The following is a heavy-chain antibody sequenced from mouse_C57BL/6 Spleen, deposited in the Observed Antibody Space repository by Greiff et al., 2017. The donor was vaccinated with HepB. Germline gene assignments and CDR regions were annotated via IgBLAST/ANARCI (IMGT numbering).Heavy chain of an antibody. Sequence: EVQVVESGPELVKPGASVKIPCKASGYTFTDYNMDWVKQSHGKSLEWIGDINPNNGGTIYNQKFKGKATLTVDKSSSTAYMELRSLTSEDTAVYYGARSRYYAMDYWGQGTSVTVSS. V-gene: IGHV1-18*01. J-gene: IGHJ4*01. CDR1: GYTFTDYN. CDR2: INPNNGGT. CDR3: ARSRYYAMDY.